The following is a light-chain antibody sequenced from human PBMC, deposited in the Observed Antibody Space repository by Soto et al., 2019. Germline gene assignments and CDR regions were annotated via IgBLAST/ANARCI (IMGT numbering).Light chain of an antibody. V-gene: IGKV3-20*01. CDR2: GAS. CDR1: QSVSSN. Sequence: ETVMTQSPATLSVSPGERATLSCRASQSVSSNLAWYQQKPGQAPRLLIYGASIRASGIPDRFSGSASGTDFTLTINRLEPEDFAVYYCQQYGSSFPFGQGTKVDIK. J-gene: IGKJ1*01. CDR3: QQYGSSFP.